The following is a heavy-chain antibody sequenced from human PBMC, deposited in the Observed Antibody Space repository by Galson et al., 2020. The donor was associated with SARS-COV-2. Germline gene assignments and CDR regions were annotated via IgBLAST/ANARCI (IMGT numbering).Heavy chain of an antibody. D-gene: IGHD6-19*01. CDR1: GFTFENHA. CDR2: QFYDGSNK. J-gene: IGHJ4*02. Sequence: GGSLSLSCAASGFTFENHAMHWVRQAPGKGLEWVAQQFYDGSNKYYLDSVKGRFTISRDNSENTVSLQMDNLRAEDTAVYFCARDGQLSSGWAFDYWGQGTLVTVSS. CDR3: ARDGQLSSGWAFDY. V-gene: IGHV3-30*12.